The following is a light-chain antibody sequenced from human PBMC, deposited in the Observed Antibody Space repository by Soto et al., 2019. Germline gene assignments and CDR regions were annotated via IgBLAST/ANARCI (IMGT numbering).Light chain of an antibody. J-gene: IGLJ3*02. CDR1: NSNIGSNA. CDR3: ATWDDRLTAWV. V-gene: IGLV1-36*01. CDR2: YND. Sequence: QSVLTQSPSVSGAPRQSVNISCSGNNSNIGSNAVHWYQQLPGKAPKLLMYYNDMLPSGVSDRFSGSKSGTSASLAISGLXSXXXXXYYCATWDDRLTAWVFGGGTQLTVL.